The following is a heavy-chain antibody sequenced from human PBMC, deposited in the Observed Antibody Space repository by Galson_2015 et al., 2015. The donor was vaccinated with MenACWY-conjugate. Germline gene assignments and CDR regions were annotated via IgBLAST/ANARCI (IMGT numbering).Heavy chain of an antibody. Sequence: SLRLSCAASGFTFSAYDMSWLRHTPGKGLEWVSYISSTNRDTNYAESVRGRFTISRDNAKNLLSLQMNSLRAEDTAVYYCARGGVTILGVVLYGMDVWGQGTTVTVSS. CDR2: ISSTNRDT. V-gene: IGHV3-11*06. J-gene: IGHJ6*02. CDR3: ARGGVTILGVVLYGMDV. D-gene: IGHD3-3*01. CDR1: GFTFSAYD.